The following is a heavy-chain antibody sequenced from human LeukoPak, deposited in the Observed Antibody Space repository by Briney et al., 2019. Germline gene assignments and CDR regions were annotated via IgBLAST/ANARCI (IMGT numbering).Heavy chain of an antibody. Sequence: SETLSLTCTVSGGSISSYYWSWIRQPPGKGLEWIGYIYYSGSANYNPSLKSRVTISVDTSQNQFSLKVNSVTAADTAVYYCARDASDAFDIWGQRTMVTVSS. V-gene: IGHV4-59*12. J-gene: IGHJ3*02. CDR3: ARDASDAFDI. CDR1: GGSISSYY. CDR2: IYYSGSA.